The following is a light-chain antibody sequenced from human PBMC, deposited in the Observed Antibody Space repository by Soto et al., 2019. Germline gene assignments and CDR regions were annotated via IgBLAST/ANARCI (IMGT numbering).Light chain of an antibody. V-gene: IGLV2-14*03. J-gene: IGLJ2*01. CDR1: SSDVGGSNY. Sequence: QSALTQPASVSGSPGQSSTISCAGTSSDVGGSNYISGYQQHPGKVPRLIISDVNKRPSGVSDRFSGSKSGTTAALTISGLQAEDVADDYCLSFTGSVTVVFGGEAKLIVL. CDR2: DVN. CDR3: LSFTGSVTVV.